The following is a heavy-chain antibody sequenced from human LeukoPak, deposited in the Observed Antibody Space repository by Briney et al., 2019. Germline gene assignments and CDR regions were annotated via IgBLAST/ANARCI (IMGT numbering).Heavy chain of an antibody. J-gene: IGHJ6*02. CDR2: IYYTGST. V-gene: IGHV4-39*02. CDR1: GGSINSTSHF. Sequence: SETLSLTCTVSGGSINSTSHFWAWIRQPPGKGLEWIGTIYYTGSTYYNPSLKSRVTISVDTSKNHFSLKLNSVTAADTAVYYCARVYRRRQTAGDGVYYGMDVWGQGTTVTVSS. D-gene: IGHD2-8*02. CDR3: ARVYRRRQTAGDGVYYGMDV.